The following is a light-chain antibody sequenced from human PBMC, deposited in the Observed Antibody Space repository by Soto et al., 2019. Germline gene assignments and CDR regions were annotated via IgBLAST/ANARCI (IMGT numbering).Light chain of an antibody. CDR1: QSVSSN. CDR3: QQYNNWPTWT. V-gene: IGKV3-15*01. CDR2: GAS. J-gene: IGKJ1*01. Sequence: EIVMTQSPATLSVSPGARAPLSCRASQSVSSNLAWYQQQPGQAPRLLIYGASTRATGIPARFSGSGSGTDFTLTISSLQSEDFAVYYCQQYNNWPTWTFGQGTKVDIK.